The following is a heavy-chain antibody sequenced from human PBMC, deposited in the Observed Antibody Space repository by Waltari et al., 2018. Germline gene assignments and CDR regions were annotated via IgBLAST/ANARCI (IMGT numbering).Heavy chain of an antibody. D-gene: IGHD3-16*01. Sequence: QVQLVESGGGVVQPGRSLRLSCAASGFTFSSYAMPWVRQAPGKGLEWVAVISYDGSNKYYADSVKGRFTISRDNSKNTLYLQMNSLRAEDTAVYYCARAATRGLGDYYYYMDVWGKGTTVTISS. CDR3: ARAATRGLGDYYYYMDV. V-gene: IGHV3-30-3*01. J-gene: IGHJ6*03. CDR1: GFTFSSYA. CDR2: ISYDGSNK.